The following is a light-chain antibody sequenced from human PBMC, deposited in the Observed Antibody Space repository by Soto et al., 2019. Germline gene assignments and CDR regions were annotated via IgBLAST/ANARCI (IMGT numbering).Light chain of an antibody. CDR1: QSVSSY. CDR3: QQRSTWPPYT. V-gene: IGKV3-11*01. J-gene: IGKJ2*01. Sequence: EIVLTQSPATLSLSPGERATLSCRASQSVSSYLAWYQQKPGQAPRLLIYDASNRATGIPARFSGSGSGTDFTLTISSIEPEDFAVYYCQQRSTWPPYTFGQGTKLEIK. CDR2: DAS.